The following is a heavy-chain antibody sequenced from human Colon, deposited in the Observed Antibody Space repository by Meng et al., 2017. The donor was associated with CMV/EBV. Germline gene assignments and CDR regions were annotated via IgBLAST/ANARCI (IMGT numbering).Heavy chain of an antibody. V-gene: IGHV4-34*01. CDR1: GGSFSGYY. CDR2: INHSGST. Sequence: SETLSLTCAVYGGSFSGYYWSWIRQPPGKGLEWIGEINHSGSTNYNPSLKSRVTISVDTSKNQFSLKLSSVTAADTAVYYCASSTHTYYDFWSGYPATWYFDYWGQGTLVTVSS. D-gene: IGHD3-3*01. J-gene: IGHJ4*02. CDR3: ASSTHTYYDFWSGYPATWYFDY.